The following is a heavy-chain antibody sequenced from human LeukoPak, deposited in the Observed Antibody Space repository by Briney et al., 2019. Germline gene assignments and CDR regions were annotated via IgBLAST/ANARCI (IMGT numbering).Heavy chain of an antibody. CDR2: ISSSGSTI. J-gene: IGHJ6*02. CDR1: GFTFSDYY. D-gene: IGHD3-10*01. V-gene: IGHV3-11*04. CDR3: GVDQNLLYYYYGMDV. Sequence: PGGSLRLSCAASGFTFSDYYMSWIRQAPGKGLEWVSYISSSGSTIYYADSVKGRFTISRDNAENSLYLQMNSLRAEDTAVYYCGVDQNLLYYYYGMDVWGQGTTVTVSS.